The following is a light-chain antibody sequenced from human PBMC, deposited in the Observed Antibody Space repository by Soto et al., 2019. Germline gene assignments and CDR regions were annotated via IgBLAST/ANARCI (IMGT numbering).Light chain of an antibody. V-gene: IGKV3-20*01. CDR1: ERIYSAY. CDR2: GTS. CDR3: QQYGNSPIT. Sequence: EVVLTPSPGTLSLSRGERATLSCRASERIYSAYLGWYQQKPGQAPRLLIYGTSSRATGIPDRFSGSGSGTDFTLTISILEPEDFAVYYCQQYGNSPITFGQGTRLEIK. J-gene: IGKJ5*01.